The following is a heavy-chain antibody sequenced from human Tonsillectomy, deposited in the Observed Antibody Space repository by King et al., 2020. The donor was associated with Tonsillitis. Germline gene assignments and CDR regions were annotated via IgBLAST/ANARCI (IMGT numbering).Heavy chain of an antibody. CDR3: ASDTLRYSFRLNWYFDL. V-gene: IGHV1-69*06. CDR2: LIPLFGTG. J-gene: IGHJ2*01. Sequence: VQLVESGAEVKKPGSSVKVSCKVSGGTFSSYAISWVRQAPGQGLEWMGGLIPLFGTGNYAQKFQGRVTITADKSTTTVSMELSGLRYEDTAVYYCASDTLRYSFRLNWYFDLWGRGTLVTVSS. D-gene: IGHD5-18*01. CDR1: GGTFSSYA.